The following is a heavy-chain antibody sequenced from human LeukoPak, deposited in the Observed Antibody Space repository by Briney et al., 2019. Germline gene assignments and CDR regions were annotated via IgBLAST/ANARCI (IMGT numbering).Heavy chain of an antibody. V-gene: IGHV3-66*01. Sequence: GSLRLSCAASGFTVSSNYMSWVRQAPGKGLEWVSVIYSGGSTYYADSVKGRFTISRDNSKNTLYLQMNSLRAEDTAVYYCARENVKVLYGMDVWGQGTTVTVSS. D-gene: IGHD3-10*01. CDR2: IYSGGST. CDR1: GFTVSSNY. CDR3: ARENVKVLYGMDV. J-gene: IGHJ6*02.